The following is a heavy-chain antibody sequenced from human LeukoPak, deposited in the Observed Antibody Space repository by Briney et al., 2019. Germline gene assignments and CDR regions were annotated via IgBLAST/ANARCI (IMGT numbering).Heavy chain of an antibody. CDR2: IYPGDSDT. D-gene: IGHD4-17*01. Sequence: GESLKIFCQGSGYRFTSYWIGWVRQMPGKGLEWMGIIYPGDSDTKYSPSFQGQVTISADKSISTTYLQWSSLKASDAAMYYCARRSTMTTIDYWGQGTLVTVSS. J-gene: IGHJ4*02. CDR1: GYRFTSYW. CDR3: ARRSTMTTIDY. V-gene: IGHV5-51*01.